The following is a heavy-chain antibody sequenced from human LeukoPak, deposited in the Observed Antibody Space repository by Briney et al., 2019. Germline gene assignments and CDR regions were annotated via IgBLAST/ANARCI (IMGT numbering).Heavy chain of an antibody. V-gene: IGHV3-43D*04. CDR3: AKGDFRDVDYYLDN. Sequence: GGFLRLSCAASGVTFYDYDMHWVRQGPGKGLEWVSRISWDGGSTDYVDSVKGRFTISRDNIKKLLYLQMNSLRVEDTALYYCAKGDFRDVDYYLDNWGQGTLVTVSS. CDR1: GVTFYDYD. D-gene: IGHD5-24*01. J-gene: IGHJ4*02. CDR2: ISWDGGST.